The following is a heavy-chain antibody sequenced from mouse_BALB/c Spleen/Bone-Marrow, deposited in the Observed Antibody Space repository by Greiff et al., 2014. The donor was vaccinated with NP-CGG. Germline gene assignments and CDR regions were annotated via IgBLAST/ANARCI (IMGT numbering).Heavy chain of an antibody. J-gene: IGHJ3*01. V-gene: IGHV14-3*02. CDR2: IDPANGNT. CDR3: AHDAPFAH. D-gene: IGHD2-3*01. CDR1: GFNIKDTY. Sequence: VQLKQSGAELVKPGASVKLSCTTSGFNIKDTYIHWVKQRPEQGLEWIGRIDPANGNTKYDPEFQGKATITADTSSNTAYLHLSSLTSEDTAVYSCAHDAPFAHWGQGTLVTVSA.